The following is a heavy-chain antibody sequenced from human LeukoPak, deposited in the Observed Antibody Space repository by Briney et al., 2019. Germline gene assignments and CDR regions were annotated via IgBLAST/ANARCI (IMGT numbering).Heavy chain of an antibody. CDR1: GYTFTDYY. D-gene: IGHD1-14*01. Sequence: ASVTLSCKVSGYTFTDYYANWVRQAPGQGLEWMGWIHPNSGGTNYAQKFQGRVTMTRDTSISTAYMQLSRLTFDDTAVYYCGRKSASRKTTEFEYWGQGNLVTVSS. CDR3: GRKSASRKTTEFEY. CDR2: IHPNSGGT. J-gene: IGHJ4*02. V-gene: IGHV1-2*02.